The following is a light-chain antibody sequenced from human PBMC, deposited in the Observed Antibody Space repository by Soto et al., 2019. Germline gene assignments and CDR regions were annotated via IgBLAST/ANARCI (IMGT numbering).Light chain of an antibody. V-gene: IGKV3-15*01. CDR2: GAS. CDR1: QSVGSN. CDR3: QQYNNWPYT. J-gene: IGKJ2*01. Sequence: EIVMTQSPATLSVSPGERASLSCRASQSVGSNLAWYQQTAGQAPRLLIYGASTRATGIPARFSGSGSGTEFILTISSLQSEDFAVYSCQQYNNWPYTFGQGTKLEIK.